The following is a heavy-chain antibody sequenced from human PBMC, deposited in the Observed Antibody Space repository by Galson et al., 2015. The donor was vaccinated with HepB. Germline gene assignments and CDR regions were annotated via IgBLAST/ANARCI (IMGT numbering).Heavy chain of an antibody. D-gene: IGHD2-21*01. CDR1: GYTFTTYG. J-gene: IGHJ5*01. Sequence: SVKVSCKASGYTFTTYGIDWVRQAPGQGLQWMGRISTASGHPDHAHDFRDRVTLTTDTSTSTAYMELRSLRSDDTAVYYCALDRGIALRPGVTDEDNWFDSWGQGRLVTVSS. V-gene: IGHV1-18*01. CDR3: ALDRGIALRPGVTDEDNWFDS. CDR2: ISTASGHP.